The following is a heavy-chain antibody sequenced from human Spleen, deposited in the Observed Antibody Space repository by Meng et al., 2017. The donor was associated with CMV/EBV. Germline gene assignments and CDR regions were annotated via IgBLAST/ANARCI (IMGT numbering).Heavy chain of an antibody. CDR2: IYSGGYT. CDR3: AKGGAIQLWLPVSMDV. D-gene: IGHD5-18*01. V-gene: IGHV3-53*01. J-gene: IGHJ6*02. CDR1: GSTVSNDY. Sequence: GESLKISCAASGSTVSNDYITWVRQAPGKGLEWVSVIYSGGYTSYADSVKGRFTISRDASKNMVYLQMNSLTAEDTAVYYCAKGGAIQLWLPVSMDVWGQGTTVTVSS.